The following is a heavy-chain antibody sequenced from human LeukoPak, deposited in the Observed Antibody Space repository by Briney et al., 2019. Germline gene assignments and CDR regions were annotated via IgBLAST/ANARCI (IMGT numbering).Heavy chain of an antibody. V-gene: IGHV4-39*01. J-gene: IGHJ4*02. CDR3: ARHGYSGSYYDFDY. Sequence: SETLSLTCTVSDGSISSSPYYWGWIRQPPGKGLEWIGTIYYSGTTYYNPSLKSRVTISVDTSKNQFSLRLGSVTAADTAGYYCARHGYSGSYYDFDYWGQGTLVTVSS. CDR2: IYYSGTT. D-gene: IGHD1-26*01. CDR1: DGSISSSPYY.